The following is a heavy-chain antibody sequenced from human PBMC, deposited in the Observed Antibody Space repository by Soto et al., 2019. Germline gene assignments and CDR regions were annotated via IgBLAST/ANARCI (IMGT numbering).Heavy chain of an antibody. J-gene: IGHJ4*02. V-gene: IGHV1-2*02. Sequence: QVQLVQSGAEEQKPGASVKVSCKASGYTFTAYYMHWVRQAPGQGLEWMGWINPNSGGTSYAQDFQGRVSMNRYTSITTASMELTRLRSDDTAVYYCARVAQLYSSNLWFDYWGQGTLVTVSS. CDR1: GYTFTAYY. CDR3: ARVAQLYSSNLWFDY. CDR2: INPNSGGT. D-gene: IGHD6-19*01.